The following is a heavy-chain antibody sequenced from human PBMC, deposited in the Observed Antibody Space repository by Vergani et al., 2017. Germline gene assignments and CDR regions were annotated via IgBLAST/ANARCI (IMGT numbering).Heavy chain of an antibody. CDR1: GGSISSYY. D-gene: IGHD3-3*01. J-gene: IGHJ5*02. CDR3: ARGPDYYDFWSGYYGWFDP. V-gene: IGHV4-59*01. CDR2: IHYSGST. Sequence: QVQLQESGPGLVKPSETLSLTCTVSGGSISSYYWSWIRQPPGKGLEWIGYIHYSGSTNYNPSLKSRVTISVDTSKNQFSLKLSSVTAADTAVYYCARGPDYYDFWSGYYGWFDPWGQGTLVTVSS.